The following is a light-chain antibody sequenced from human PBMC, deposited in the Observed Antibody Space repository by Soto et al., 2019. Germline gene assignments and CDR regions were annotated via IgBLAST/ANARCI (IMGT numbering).Light chain of an antibody. V-gene: IGKV3-15*01. J-gene: IGKJ1*01. CDR2: GAS. Sequence: EIVMTQSPATLSVSPGERATVSCSASQSVGSNLAWYQQKPGQAPRLLIYGASTRATGIPARFSGSGSGTEFTLTISSLQSEDYAVYYCHQYNNWPPWTFGQGTKVDIK. CDR3: HQYNNWPPWT. CDR1: QSVGSN.